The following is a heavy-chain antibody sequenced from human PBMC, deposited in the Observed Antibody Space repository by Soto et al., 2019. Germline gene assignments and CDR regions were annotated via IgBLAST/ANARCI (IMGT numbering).Heavy chain of an antibody. CDR2: ISAYSGNT. D-gene: IGHD2-2*01. CDR1: GYTFTSYG. V-gene: IGHV1-18*01. CDR3: ARVVWAAASEPHYYYYYMDV. Sequence: ASVKVSCKASGYTFTSYGISWVRQAPGQGLEWMGWISAYSGNTNYAQKLQGRVTMTTDTSTSTAYMELRSLRSDDTAVYYCARVVWAAASEPHYYYYYMDVWGKGTTVTVSS. J-gene: IGHJ6*03.